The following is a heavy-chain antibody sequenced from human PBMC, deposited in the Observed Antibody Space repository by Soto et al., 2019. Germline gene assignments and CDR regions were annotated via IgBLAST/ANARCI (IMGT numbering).Heavy chain of an antibody. D-gene: IGHD3-3*01. V-gene: IGHV3-23*01. CDR1: GLTFNSYA. J-gene: IGHJ6*03. CDR3: AKDSRSLTRITIFGVDYMDV. Sequence: GGSLRLSCAASGLTFNSYAMSWVRQAPGKGLEWVAAISDSGGSTHYADSVKGRFTISRDNSKNTLYLQMISLRLEDTAVYYCAKDSRSLTRITIFGVDYMDVWGKGTTVTVSS. CDR2: ISDSGGST.